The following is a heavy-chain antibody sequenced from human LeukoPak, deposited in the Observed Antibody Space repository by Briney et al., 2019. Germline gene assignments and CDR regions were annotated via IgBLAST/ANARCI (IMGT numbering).Heavy chain of an antibody. CDR3: ARSYGYDY. J-gene: IGHJ4*02. CDR2: IKQDGSEI. D-gene: IGHD5-18*01. Sequence: GGSLRLSCVAYGFTFSYYWMTWVRQAPGKEPEWVANIKQDGSEIFYVDSVRGRFTISRDNAKNSLYLQMNSLRAEDTAVYYCARSYGYDYWGQGTLVTVSS. V-gene: IGHV3-7*01. CDR1: GFTFSYYW.